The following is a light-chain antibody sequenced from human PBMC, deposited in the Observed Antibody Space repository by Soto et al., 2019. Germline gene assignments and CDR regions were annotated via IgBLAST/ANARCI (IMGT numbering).Light chain of an antibody. CDR3: QLYNREGFT. CDR2: KAS. V-gene: IGKV1-5*03. Sequence: DIQMTQSPSTLSASVGDRVTITCRASQSIISWLAWYQQKPGKAPKRLIYKASSLESGVPSRFSGSGSGTEFTLTISSLQPDDFGTYYCQLYNREGFTFGPGTKVDIK. CDR1: QSIISW. J-gene: IGKJ3*01.